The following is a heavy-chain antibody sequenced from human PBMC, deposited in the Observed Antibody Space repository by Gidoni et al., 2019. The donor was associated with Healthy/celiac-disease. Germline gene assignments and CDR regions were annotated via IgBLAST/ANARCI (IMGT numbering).Heavy chain of an antibody. CDR2: ISSSSSTI. J-gene: IGHJ6*02. D-gene: IGHD5-18*01. CDR1: GFTFSSYS. Sequence: EVQLVESGGGLVQPGGSLRLSCAASGFTFSSYSMNWVRQAPGKGLEWVSYISSSSSTIYYADSVKGRFTISRDNAKNSLYLQMNSLRAEDTAVYYCARDRPDTAMIYYYYGMDVWGQGTTVTVSS. V-gene: IGHV3-48*01. CDR3: ARDRPDTAMIYYYYGMDV.